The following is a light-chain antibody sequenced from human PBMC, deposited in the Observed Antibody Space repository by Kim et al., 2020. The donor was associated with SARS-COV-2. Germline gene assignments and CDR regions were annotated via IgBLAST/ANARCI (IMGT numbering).Light chain of an antibody. CDR3: QYYGSSSYT. CDR1: QFITSSY. V-gene: IGKV3-20*01. CDR2: GTS. Sequence: SQGERTHISCKPSQFITSSYLAWYQQRPGQAPRLLIYGTSSRATGIPDRFSGSESATDFTLTISRLEPEDFAVYYCQYYGSSSYTFGQGTMLEI. J-gene: IGKJ2*01.